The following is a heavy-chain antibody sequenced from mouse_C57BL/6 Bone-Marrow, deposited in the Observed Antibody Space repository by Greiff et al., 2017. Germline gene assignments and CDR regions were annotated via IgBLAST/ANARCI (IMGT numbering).Heavy chain of an antibody. D-gene: IGHD4-1*01. CDR2: INPYNGGT. CDR1: GYTFTDYY. CDR3: ATNWGFDY. Sequence: VQLQQSGPVLVKPGASVKMSCKASGYTFTDYYMNWVKQSHGKSLEWIGVINPYNGGTSYNQKFKGKATLTVDKSSSTAYMQLSSLTSEDSAVYYCATNWGFDYWGQGTTLTVSS. J-gene: IGHJ2*01. V-gene: IGHV1-19*01.